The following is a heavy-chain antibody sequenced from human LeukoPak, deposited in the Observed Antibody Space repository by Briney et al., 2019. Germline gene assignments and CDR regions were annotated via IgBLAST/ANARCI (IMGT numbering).Heavy chain of an antibody. V-gene: IGHV3-48*04. CDR1: GFTFSSFS. D-gene: IGHD3-10*01. CDR3: ARDGWVDY. J-gene: IGHJ4*02. Sequence: GGSLRLSCAASGFTFSSFSMNWVRQAPGKGLEWVSYIRSGGTNTDYTGSVKGRFTISRDNAKNSLYLEMNSLRAEDTAVYYCARDGWVDYWGQGTLVTVSS. CDR2: IRSGGTNT.